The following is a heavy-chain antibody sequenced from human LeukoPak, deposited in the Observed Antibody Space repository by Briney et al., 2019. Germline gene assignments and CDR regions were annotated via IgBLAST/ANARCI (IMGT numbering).Heavy chain of an antibody. D-gene: IGHD3-16*01. J-gene: IGHJ4*02. CDR3: GGGGY. CDR2: IKQDGSAK. CDR1: EFSFSRSW. V-gene: IGHV3-7*05. Sequence: PGGSLRLSCAASEFSFSRSWMNWVRQAPGKGLEWVANIKQDGSAKYYVDSVEGQFTISRDNAKNSLYLQMNSLRAEDTAVYYWGGGGYWGQGIQVTVSS.